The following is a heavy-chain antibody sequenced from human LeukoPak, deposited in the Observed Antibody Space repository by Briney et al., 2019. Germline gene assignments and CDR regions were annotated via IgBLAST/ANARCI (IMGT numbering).Heavy chain of an antibody. CDR1: GGSISSGDYY. V-gene: IGHV4-30-4*01. CDR2: IYYSGST. J-gene: IGHJ4*02. D-gene: IGHD5-18*01. CDR3: ARGDLGYGLL. Sequence: SETLSLTCTVSGGSISSGDYYWSWIRQPPGKGREWIGYIYYSGSTYYNPSLKSRVTISVDTSKNKFSLKLSSVTAADTAVCYCARGDLGYGLLWGQGTLLTVSS.